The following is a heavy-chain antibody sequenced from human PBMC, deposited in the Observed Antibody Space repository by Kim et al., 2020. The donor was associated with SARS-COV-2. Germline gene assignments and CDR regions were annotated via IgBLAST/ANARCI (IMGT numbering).Heavy chain of an antibody. D-gene: IGHD6-19*01. Sequence: GGSLRLSCAASGFTFSSYGMHWVRQAPGKGLEWVAVISYDGSNKYYADSVKGRFTISRDNSKNTLYLQMNSLRAEDTAVYYCEIAVAGSPRVAWGQGTMVTVSS. CDR1: GFTFSSYG. CDR2: ISYDGSNK. CDR3: EIAVAGSPRVA. V-gene: IGHV3-30*03. J-gene: IGHJ3*01.